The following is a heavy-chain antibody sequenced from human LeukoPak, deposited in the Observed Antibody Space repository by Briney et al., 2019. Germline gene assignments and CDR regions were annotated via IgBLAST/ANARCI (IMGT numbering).Heavy chain of an antibody. J-gene: IGHJ4*02. Sequence: PGGSLRLSCATSGFGDYWMDWVRQAPGKGLVWVSRIKSDGTSITYADSVRGRFTISRDNAKNTLYLQMNNLRAEDTAVYYCAKGGRYNWIHLDYWGQGTLVTVSS. V-gene: IGHV3-74*01. CDR2: IKSDGTSI. D-gene: IGHD1-20*01. CDR1: GFGDYW. CDR3: AKGGRYNWIHLDY.